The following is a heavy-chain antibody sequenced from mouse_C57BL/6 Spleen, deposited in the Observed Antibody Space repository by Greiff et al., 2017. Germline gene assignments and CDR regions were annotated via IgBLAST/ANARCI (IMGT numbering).Heavy chain of an antibody. CDR1: GYTFTDYE. V-gene: IGHV1-15*01. J-gene: IGHJ3*01. Sequence: VQLQESGAELVRPGASVTLSCKASGYTFTDYEMHWVKQTPVHGLEWIGAIDPETGGTAYNQKFKGKAILTADKSSSTAYMELRSLTSEDSAVYYCTRRGLAYWGQGTLVTVSA. CDR2: IDPETGGT. CDR3: TRRGLAY.